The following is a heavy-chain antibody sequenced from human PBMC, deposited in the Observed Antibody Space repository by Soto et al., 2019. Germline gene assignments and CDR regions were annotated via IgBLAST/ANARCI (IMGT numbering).Heavy chain of an antibody. CDR1: GASIRTYF. V-gene: IGHV4-59*01. J-gene: IGHJ4*02. CDR3: AALYSSGWYVLF. CDR2: ISYSGST. Sequence: PSETLSLTCSVSGASIRTYFWSWIRQPPGKGLEWIGYISYSGSTTYYNPSLKSRVTMSADTSKNQFSLRLNSVTAADTAVYYCAALYSSGWYVLFWGQGTRVTVSS. D-gene: IGHD6-19*01.